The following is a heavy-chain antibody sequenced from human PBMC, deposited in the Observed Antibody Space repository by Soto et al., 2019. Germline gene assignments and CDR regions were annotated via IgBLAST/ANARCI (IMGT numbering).Heavy chain of an antibody. Sequence: EVQLAESGGGLAQPGGSLRLSCAASGFTLSGYAMDWVRQAPGKGLEYVSGISSNGVGTYYANSVQGRFTISRDNSKNRVYLKRGSLSLEDRAVYYCARRARPDFYYMAVGGKGTPVT. J-gene: IGHJ6*03. CDR2: ISSNGVGT. V-gene: IGHV3-64*01. CDR1: GFTLSGYA. CDR3: ARRARPDFYYMAV. D-gene: IGHD6-6*01.